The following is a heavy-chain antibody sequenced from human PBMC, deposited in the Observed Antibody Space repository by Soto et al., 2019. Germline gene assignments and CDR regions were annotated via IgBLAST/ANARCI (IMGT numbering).Heavy chain of an antibody. CDR3: AREKVSSWTTHYYYYGMDV. V-gene: IGHV1-18*04. D-gene: IGHD6-13*01. Sequence: ASVKVSCKASGYTFTSYGISWVRQAPGQGLEWMGWISAYNGNTNYAQKLQGRVTMTTDTSTSTAYMELRSLRSDDTAVYYCAREKVSSWTTHYYYYGMDVWGRGTTVTVSS. CDR2: ISAYNGNT. J-gene: IGHJ6*02. CDR1: GYTFTSYG.